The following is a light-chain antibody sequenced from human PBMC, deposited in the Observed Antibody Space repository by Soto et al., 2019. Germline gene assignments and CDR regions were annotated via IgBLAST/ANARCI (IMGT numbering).Light chain of an antibody. J-gene: IGKJ5*01. Sequence: DIQMTQFPSTLSASVGDRVTITCRASQNINTWVAWYQQKPGKAPNLLIYDASSLESGVPSRFSGSGSGTEFTLTISSLQPDDFATYYCQQYNSYSPKITFGQGTRLEI. V-gene: IGKV1-5*01. CDR2: DAS. CDR1: QNINTW. CDR3: QQYNSYSPKIT.